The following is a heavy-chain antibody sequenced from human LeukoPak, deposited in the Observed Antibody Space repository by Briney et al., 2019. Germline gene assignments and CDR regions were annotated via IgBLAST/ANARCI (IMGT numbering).Heavy chain of an antibody. D-gene: IGHD6-19*01. CDR2: IYSGGGST. CDR3: ARHPPQYGSPHGMDV. Sequence: GGSLRLSCAASAFTVSSNYMSWVRQAPGKGLEWVSVIYSGGGSTYYADSVKGRFTISTDNSKNTLHLQMNSLRAEDTAVYYRARHPPQYGSPHGMDVWGQGTTVTVSS. V-gene: IGHV3-66*04. J-gene: IGHJ6*02. CDR1: AFTVSSNY.